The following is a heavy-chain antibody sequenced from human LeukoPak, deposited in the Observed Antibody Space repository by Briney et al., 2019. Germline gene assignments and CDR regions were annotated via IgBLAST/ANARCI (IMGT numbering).Heavy chain of an antibody. CDR1: GFTFSSYA. V-gene: IGHV3-23*01. CDR3: AKSPRGFLEWLPLD. D-gene: IGHD3-3*01. Sequence: GGSLRLSCAASGFTFSSYAMSWVRQAPGKGLEWVSAISGSGGSTYYADSVKGRFTISRDNSKNTLYLQMNSLRAEDTAVYYCAKSPRGFLEWLPLDWGQGTLVTVSS. CDR2: ISGSGGST. J-gene: IGHJ4*02.